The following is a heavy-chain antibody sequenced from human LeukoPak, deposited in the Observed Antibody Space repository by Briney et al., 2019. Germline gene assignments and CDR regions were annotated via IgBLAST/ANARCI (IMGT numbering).Heavy chain of an antibody. Sequence: GGSLRLSCAASGFTSSDYYMSWIRQAPGKGLEWVSYISSSSYTNYADSVKGRFTISRDNAKNSLYLQMNSLRAEDTAVYYCARGRITMVRGVPYFDYWGQGTLVTVSS. CDR3: ARGRITMVRGVPYFDY. J-gene: IGHJ4*02. CDR1: GFTSSDYY. CDR2: ISSSSYT. D-gene: IGHD3-10*01. V-gene: IGHV3-11*06.